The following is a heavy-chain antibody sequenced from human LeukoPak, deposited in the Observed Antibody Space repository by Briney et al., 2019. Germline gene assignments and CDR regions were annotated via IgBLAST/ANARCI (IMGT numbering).Heavy chain of an antibody. V-gene: IGHV3-21*01. CDR3: AREISGGWTGFDN. Sequence: GGSLRVSCAASGFTLNSYSMNWVRQAPGKGLEWVSSISGSSSYIYYADSVKGRFTISRDNAKNSLYLRMNSLRAEDTAVYFCAREISGGWTGFDNWGQGTLVTVSS. J-gene: IGHJ4*02. D-gene: IGHD6-19*01. CDR2: ISGSSSYI. CDR1: GFTLNSYS.